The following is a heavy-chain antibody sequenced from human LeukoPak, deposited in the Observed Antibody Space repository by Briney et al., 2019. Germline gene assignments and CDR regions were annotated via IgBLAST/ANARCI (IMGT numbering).Heavy chain of an antibody. CDR2: IWYDGSNK. CDR1: GSNFSNYG. Sequence: GGSLRLSCAASGSNFSNYGMHWVRQPPGKGLEWVAVIWYDGSNKYYADSVKGRFTISRDNSKDTLYVQMNSLRAEDTAMYYCTANFDFWGQGTLVTVSS. J-gene: IGHJ4*02. CDR3: TANFDF. D-gene: IGHD2-21*02. V-gene: IGHV3-33*01.